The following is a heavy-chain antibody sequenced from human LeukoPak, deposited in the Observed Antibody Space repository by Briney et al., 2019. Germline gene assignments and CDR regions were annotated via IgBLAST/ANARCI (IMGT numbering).Heavy chain of an antibody. D-gene: IGHD3-10*01. CDR3: ARIPLVWSSPKGAFDI. CDR1: GGSISSSNW. J-gene: IGHJ3*02. Sequence: NPSETLSLTCAVSGGSISSSNWWSWVRQPPGKGLDWSGEIYHSGSTNYNPSLKSRLTISVDKSKNQFSLTVSSVTAADTAVYYCARIPLVWSSPKGAFDIWGQGTMVTVSS. V-gene: IGHV4-4*02. CDR2: IYHSGST.